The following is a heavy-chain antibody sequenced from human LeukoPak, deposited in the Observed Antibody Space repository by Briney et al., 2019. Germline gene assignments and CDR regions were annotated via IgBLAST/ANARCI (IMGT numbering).Heavy chain of an antibody. J-gene: IGHJ6*04. CDR1: GGSLSGYY. Sequence: SETLSLTCAVYGGSLSGYYWSWIRQPPGKGLEWMGEINHSGSTNYHPPLKSRVTISVDTSKNQFSLKLSSVTAADTAVYYCARVGDYGDYYYYGMDVWGKGTTVTVSS. CDR3: ARVGDYGDYYYYGMDV. V-gene: IGHV4-34*01. D-gene: IGHD4-17*01. CDR2: INHSGST.